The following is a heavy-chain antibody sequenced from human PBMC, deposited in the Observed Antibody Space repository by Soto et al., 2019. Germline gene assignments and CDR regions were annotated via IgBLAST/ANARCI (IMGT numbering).Heavy chain of an antibody. Sequence: SETLSLTCTVSGGSVSSGSYYWSWIRQPPGKGLEWIGYIYYSGSTNYNPSLKSRVTISVDTSKNQFSLKLSSVTAADTAVYYCARDSSSPDYYYYYGMDVWGQGTTVT. CDR2: IYYSGST. D-gene: IGHD6-6*01. V-gene: IGHV4-61*01. J-gene: IGHJ6*02. CDR1: GGSVSSGSYY. CDR3: ARDSSSPDYYYYYGMDV.